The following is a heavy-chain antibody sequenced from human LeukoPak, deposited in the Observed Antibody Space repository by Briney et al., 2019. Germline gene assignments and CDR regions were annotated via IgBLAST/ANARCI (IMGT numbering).Heavy chain of an antibody. CDR2: IYQGGST. CDR1: GASISSGNW. D-gene: IGHD2-8*01. V-gene: IGHV4-4*02. J-gene: IGHJ4*02. Sequence: PSGTLSLTCAVSGASISSGNWWSWVRQPPGKGLEWIGEIYQGGSTNSNPSLKSRVTISLDKSKNQFSLKLSSVTAADTAVYHCARHDQVGGCTFDCWGQGTLVTVSS. CDR3: ARHDQVGGCTFDC.